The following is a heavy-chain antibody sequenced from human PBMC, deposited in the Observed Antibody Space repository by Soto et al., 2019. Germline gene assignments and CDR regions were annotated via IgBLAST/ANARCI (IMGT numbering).Heavy chain of an antibody. CDR2: ISAYNGNT. CDR3: ARERVTLVRGPQNWFDP. J-gene: IGHJ5*02. Sequence: QVHLVQSGGEVKKTGASVTVSCKASGYRFASYAIGWVRQAPGQGLEWVGWISAYNGNTRYAQKPQSRVTMTTDTSTSTAYMELRSLKSDDTAVYYCARERVTLVRGPQNWFDPWGQGTLVTVSS. V-gene: IGHV1-18*01. CDR1: GYRFASYA. D-gene: IGHD3-10*01.